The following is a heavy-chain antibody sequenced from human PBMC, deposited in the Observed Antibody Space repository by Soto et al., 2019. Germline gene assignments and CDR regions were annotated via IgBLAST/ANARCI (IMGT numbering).Heavy chain of an antibody. CDR3: ARQVGYCSGGSCYLDAFDI. CDR1: GYSFTSYW. CDR2: IYPGDSDT. Sequence: GESLKISCKGSGYSFTSYWIGWVRQMPGKGLEWMGIIYPGDSDTRYSPSFQGQVTISAEKSISTAYLQWSSLKASDTAMYYCARQVGYCSGGSCYLDAFDIWGQGTMVTVSS. J-gene: IGHJ3*02. V-gene: IGHV5-51*01. D-gene: IGHD2-15*01.